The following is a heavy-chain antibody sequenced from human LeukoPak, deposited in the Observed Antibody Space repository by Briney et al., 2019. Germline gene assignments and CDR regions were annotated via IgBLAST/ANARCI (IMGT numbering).Heavy chain of an antibody. J-gene: IGHJ4*02. CDR1: GFTFSDYY. D-gene: IGHD3-22*01. CDR3: ARDYYYYDSSGYYY. Sequence: GGSLRLSCAASGFTFSDYYMSWIRQAPGKGLEWVSYISSSGSTIYYADSVKGRFTISRDNAKNTLYLQMNSLRAEDTAVYYCARDYYYYDSSGYYYWGQGTLVTVSS. CDR2: ISSSGSTI. V-gene: IGHV3-11*01.